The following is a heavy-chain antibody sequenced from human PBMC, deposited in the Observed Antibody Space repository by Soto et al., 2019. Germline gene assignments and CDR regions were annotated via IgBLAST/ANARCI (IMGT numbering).Heavy chain of an antibody. D-gene: IGHD1-7*01. CDR2: VRSKADGGTT. V-gene: IGHV3-15*01. CDR3: RRDWDYPVL. J-gene: IGHJ4*02. Sequence: GGYLRLSCAASGFTFANAWMSWVRQAPGKGLEWVGRVRSKADGGTTDYAAPVKGRFTISRDDSENTLYLQMNSLKIDDTAVYYCRRDWDYPVLWGQGTLVTVSS. CDR1: GFTFANAW.